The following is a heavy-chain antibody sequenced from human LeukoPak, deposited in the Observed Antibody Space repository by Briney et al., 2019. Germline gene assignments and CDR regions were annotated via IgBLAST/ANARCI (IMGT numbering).Heavy chain of an antibody. V-gene: IGHV4-39*01. J-gene: IGHJ4*02. D-gene: IGHD6-13*01. CDR2: IYYSGTT. CDR1: GGSISRSTYY. Sequence: SETLSLTCTVSGGSISRSTYYWGWIRQPPGKGLEWIGSIYYSGTTYYNPSLTSRVTMSVDTSNNQFSLKLSSVTAADTSMYYCVTSYGSSWLRFDYWGQGTLVTVSS. CDR3: VTSYGSSWLRFDY.